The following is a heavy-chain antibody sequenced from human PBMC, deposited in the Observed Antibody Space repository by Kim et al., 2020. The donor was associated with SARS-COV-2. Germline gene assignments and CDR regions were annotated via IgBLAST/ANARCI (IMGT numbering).Heavy chain of an antibody. V-gene: IGHV3-30-3*01. CDR2: ISYDGSNK. D-gene: IGHD2-15*01. Sequence: GGSLRLSCAASGFTFSSYAMHWVRQAPGKGLEWVAVISYDGSNKYYADSVKGRFTISRDNSKNTLYLQMNSLRAEDTAVYYCARDWSAEDLSCSGGSCSAIGRLGGMDVWGQGTTVTVSS. J-gene: IGHJ6*02. CDR1: GFTFSSYA. CDR3: ARDWSAEDLSCSGGSCSAIGRLGGMDV.